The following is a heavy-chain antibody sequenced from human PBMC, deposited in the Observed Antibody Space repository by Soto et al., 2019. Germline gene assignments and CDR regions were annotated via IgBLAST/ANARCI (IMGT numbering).Heavy chain of an antibody. D-gene: IGHD6-13*01. CDR3: TTTRSSSSWYDAFDI. Sequence: GGSLRLSCAASGFTFSNAWMNWVRQAPGKGLEWVGRIKSKTDGGTTDYAAPVKGRFTISRDDSKNTLYLQMNSLKTEDTAVYYCTTTRSSSSWYDAFDIWGQGTMVTVSS. V-gene: IGHV3-15*07. CDR1: GFTFSNAW. CDR2: IKSKTDGGTT. J-gene: IGHJ3*02.